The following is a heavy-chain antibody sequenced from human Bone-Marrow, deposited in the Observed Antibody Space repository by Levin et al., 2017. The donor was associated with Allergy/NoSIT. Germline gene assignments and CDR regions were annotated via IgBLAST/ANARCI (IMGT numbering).Heavy chain of an antibody. J-gene: IGHJ4*02. CDR1: GFSFEDYA. V-gene: IGHV3-9*01. CDR2: ISWNNGRI. D-gene: IGHD6-13*01. CDR3: TRDETPGIVAVGNDY. Sequence: SLKISCAASGFSFEDYAMHWVRQLPGKGLEWVAGISWNNGRIGYADSVKGRFTISRDNVNYSLHLQMNSLRTDDTALYYCTRDETPGIVAVGNDYWGQGTLVTVSS.